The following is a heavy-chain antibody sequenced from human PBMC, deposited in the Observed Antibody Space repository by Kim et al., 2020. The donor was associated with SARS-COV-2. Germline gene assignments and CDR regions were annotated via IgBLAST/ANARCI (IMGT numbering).Heavy chain of an antibody. Sequence: GGSLRLSCAASGFTFSSYWMSWVRQAPGKGLEWVANIKQDGSEKYYVDSVKGRFTISRDNAKNSLYLQMNSLRAEDTAVYYCARDLSDFWSGYDNWGQGTLVTVSS. CDR3: ARDLSDFWSGYDN. CDR2: IKQDGSEK. V-gene: IGHV3-7*03. CDR1: GFTFSSYW. J-gene: IGHJ4*02. D-gene: IGHD3-3*01.